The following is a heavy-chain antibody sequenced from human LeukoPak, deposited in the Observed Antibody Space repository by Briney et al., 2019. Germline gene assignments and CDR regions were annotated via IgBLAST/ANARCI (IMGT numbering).Heavy chain of an antibody. CDR3: ARDRNYNCGCDCYTFCH. CDR1: GGTFSSYA. Sequence: SVKVSCKASGGTFSSYAISWVRQAPGQGLEWMGGIIPIFGTANYAQKFQGRVTITADESTSTAYMELSSLRSEDTAVYYCARDRNYNCGCDCYTFCHWGQGTLVTVSS. J-gene: IGHJ4*02. CDR2: IIPIFGTA. D-gene: IGHD2-21*01. V-gene: IGHV1-69*01.